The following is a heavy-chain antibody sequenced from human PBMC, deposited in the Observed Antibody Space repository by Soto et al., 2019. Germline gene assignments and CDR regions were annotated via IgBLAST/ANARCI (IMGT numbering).Heavy chain of an antibody. CDR1: GFNFSSFW. J-gene: IGHJ6*02. CDR2: INGDGASL. V-gene: IGHV3-74*03. CDR3: AREGSLGLDV. D-gene: IGHD3-10*01. Sequence: EVRLEEAGGGFVQPGGSLRVSCSGSGFNFSSFWMHWVRQGPGKGLEWVSRINGDGASLAYADSVKGRFSISRDNVKNTLHLQMNSLGADDTAVYFCAREGSLGLDVWGRGTTVTVSS.